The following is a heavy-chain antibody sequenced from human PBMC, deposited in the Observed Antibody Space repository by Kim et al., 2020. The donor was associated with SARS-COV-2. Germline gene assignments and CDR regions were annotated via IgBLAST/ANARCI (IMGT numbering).Heavy chain of an antibody. Sequence: ASVKVSCKVSGYTLTELSMHWVRQAPGKGLEWMGGFDPEDGETIYAQKFQGRVTMTEDTSTDTAYMELSSLRSEDTAVYYCATVAGSGSLSYYYYGMDVWGQGTTVTVSS. CDR2: FDPEDGET. J-gene: IGHJ6*02. CDR1: GYTLTELS. CDR3: ATVAGSGSLSYYYYGMDV. D-gene: IGHD3-10*01. V-gene: IGHV1-24*01.